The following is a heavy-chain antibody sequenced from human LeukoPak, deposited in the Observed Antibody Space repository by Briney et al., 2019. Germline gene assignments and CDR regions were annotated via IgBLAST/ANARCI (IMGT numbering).Heavy chain of an antibody. V-gene: IGHV4-59*01. CDR3: ARGYAAFDI. Sequence: SETLSLTCTVSGGSISSYYWSRIRQPPGKGLEWIGYIYYSGSTNYNPSLKSRVTISVDTSKNQFSLKLSSVTAADTAVYYCARGYAAFDIWGQGTMVTVSS. CDR2: IYYSGST. CDR1: GGSISSYY. D-gene: IGHD1-1*01. J-gene: IGHJ3*02.